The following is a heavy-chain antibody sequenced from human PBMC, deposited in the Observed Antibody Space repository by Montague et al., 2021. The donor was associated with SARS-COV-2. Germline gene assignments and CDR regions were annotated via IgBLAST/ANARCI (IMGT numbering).Heavy chain of an antibody. J-gene: IGHJ4*02. V-gene: IGHV4-39*01. D-gene: IGHD6-19*01. CDR2: IYYSGST. CDR3: ARLGIAVAGTGFDY. CDR1: GGSISSSSYS. Sequence: SETLSLTCTVSGGSISSSSYSWGWIRQPPGKGLEWIGTIYYSGSTYYNPSLKSRVTVSVDTSKNLFSLKLRSVTAAESAVYHCARLGIAVAGTGFDYWGQGTLVTVSS.